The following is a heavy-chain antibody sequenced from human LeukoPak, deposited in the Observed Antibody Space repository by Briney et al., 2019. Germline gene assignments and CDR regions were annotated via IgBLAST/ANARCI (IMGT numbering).Heavy chain of an antibody. D-gene: IGHD3-16*01. V-gene: IGHV3-30*18. CDR2: ISDDGRKK. CDR1: GXIFSSYG. J-gene: IGHJ4*02. Sequence: GGSLRLSCGASGXIFSSYGLHWVRQAPGKGLEWVAVISDDGRKKYYADSVKGRFTISRDNSKNTLYLQMNSLRAEDTAVYYCAKDSKNYAIDYWGQGTLVTVSS. CDR3: AKDSKNYAIDY.